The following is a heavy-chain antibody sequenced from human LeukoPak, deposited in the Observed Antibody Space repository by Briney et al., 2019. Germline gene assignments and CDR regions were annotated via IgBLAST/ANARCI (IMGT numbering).Heavy chain of an antibody. V-gene: IGHV3-48*04. D-gene: IGHD3-10*01. J-gene: IGHJ4*02. Sequence: GGSLRLSCAASGFTFSSYAMSWVRQAPGKGLEWVSYISSRGSTMYHADSVKGRFTISRDNAKNSLYLQMNSLRAEDTAVYYCANFGSGRADFDYWGQGTLVTVSS. CDR3: ANFGSGRADFDY. CDR1: GFTFSSYA. CDR2: ISSRGSTM.